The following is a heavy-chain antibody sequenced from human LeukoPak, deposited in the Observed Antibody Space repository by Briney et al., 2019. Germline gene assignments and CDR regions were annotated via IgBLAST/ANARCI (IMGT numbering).Heavy chain of an antibody. V-gene: IGHV4-59*08. CDR2: IYYSGST. CDR3: ASRHPYYYDSSGPDAFDI. D-gene: IGHD3-22*01. J-gene: IGHJ3*02. CDR1: GGSISSYY. Sequence: SETLSLTCTVSGGSISSYYWSWIRQPPGKGLEWIGYIYYSGSTNYNPSLKSRVTIPVDTSKNQFSLKLSSVTAADTAVYYCASRHPYYYDSSGPDAFDIWGQGTMVTVSS.